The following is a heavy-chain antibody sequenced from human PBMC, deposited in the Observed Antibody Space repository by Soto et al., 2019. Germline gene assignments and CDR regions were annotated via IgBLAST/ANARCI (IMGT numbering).Heavy chain of an antibody. Sequence: SVKVSCKASGGTFSSSAMQWVRQARGQRLEWIGWIVVGSGNTNYAQKFQERVTITRDMSTSTAYMELSSLRSEDTAVYYCAAEGTVTTGMDVWGQGTTVTVSS. J-gene: IGHJ6*02. CDR2: IVVGSGNT. D-gene: IGHD4-17*01. V-gene: IGHV1-58*02. CDR1: GGTFSSSA. CDR3: AAEGTVTTGMDV.